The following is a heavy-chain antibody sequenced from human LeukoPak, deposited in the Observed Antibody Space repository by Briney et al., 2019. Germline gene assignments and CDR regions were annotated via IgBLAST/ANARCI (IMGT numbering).Heavy chain of an antibody. Sequence: PSETLSLTCTVSGASVSSSDYYWGWIRQPPGMRLEWIGNLYFSGNHYYNPSLNSRVTISVDTSKNQFSLKMRSVTAADTAVYYCARLGSGYPTPDYWGQGTLVTVSS. CDR2: LYFSGNH. CDR3: ARLGSGYPTPDY. D-gene: IGHD6-19*01. CDR1: GASVSSSDYY. J-gene: IGHJ4*02. V-gene: IGHV4-39*01.